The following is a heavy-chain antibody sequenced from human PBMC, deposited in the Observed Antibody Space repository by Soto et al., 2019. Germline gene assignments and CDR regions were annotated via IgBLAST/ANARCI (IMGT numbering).Heavy chain of an antibody. Sequence: ASVKVSCKASGDTFTSYGISWVRQAPGQGLERMGGISAYIGNTNYAQKLQGRVTMTTDASTSTAYMELRSLRSDDTAVYYCARNRYSSCWASKTYGMDVWGQ. D-gene: IGHD6-19*01. CDR3: ARNRYSSCWASKTYGMDV. CDR1: GDTFTSYG. J-gene: IGHJ6*01. CDR2: ISAYIGNT. V-gene: IGHV1-18*01.